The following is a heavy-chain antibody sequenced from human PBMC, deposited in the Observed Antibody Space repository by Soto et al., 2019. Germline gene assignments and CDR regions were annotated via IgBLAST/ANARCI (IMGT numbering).Heavy chain of an antibody. D-gene: IGHD5-12*01. Sequence: SGTLSIGCTVSGGCIGSGDYYWSWIRQPPGKGLEWIGYVYYSGSTYYNPSLKSRVTISVDTSKNQFSLKLSSVTAADTAVYYCARGSRDYEWLRPSNWIDSSGQATLGTVSS. J-gene: IGHJ5*01. CDR2: VYYSGST. CDR1: GGCIGSGDYY. CDR3: ARGSRDYEWLRPSNWIDS. V-gene: IGHV4-30-4*01.